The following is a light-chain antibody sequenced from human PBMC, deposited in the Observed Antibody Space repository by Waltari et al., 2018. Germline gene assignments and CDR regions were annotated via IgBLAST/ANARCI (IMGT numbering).Light chain of an antibody. Sequence: QSALTQPASLSGAPGQSITISCTGTSSDIGFHTHVSWYQQHPGQAPRLLMSDVNSRPSGVSNRFSGSKSGNTASLTISGLQADDEAHYYCSAYTSSATLAFGGGTGLTVL. CDR1: SSDIGFHTH. CDR3: SAYTSSATLA. V-gene: IGLV2-14*03. J-gene: IGLJ2*01. CDR2: DVN.